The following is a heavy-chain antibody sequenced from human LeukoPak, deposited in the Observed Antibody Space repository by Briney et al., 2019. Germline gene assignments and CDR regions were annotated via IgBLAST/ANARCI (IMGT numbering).Heavy chain of an antibody. V-gene: IGHV3-23*01. CDR3: AKGDWADY. D-gene: IGHD2-21*02. J-gene: IGHJ4*02. Sequence: PGGSLRLSCAASGFTFSTYAMTWVRQAPGKGLEWVSGISGGDGDTNYADSVKGRFTISRGNSKNTLYLEMNSLRAEDTAVYFCAKGDWADYWGQGTLVTVSS. CDR1: GFTFSTYA. CDR2: ISGGDGDT.